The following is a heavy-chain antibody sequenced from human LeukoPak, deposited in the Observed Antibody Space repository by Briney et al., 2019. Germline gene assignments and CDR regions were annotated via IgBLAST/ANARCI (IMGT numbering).Heavy chain of an antibody. CDR3: AREMATIVNQFDY. CDR1: GYTFTGYH. D-gene: IGHD5-24*01. J-gene: IGHJ4*02. Sequence: ASVKVSCKASGYTFTGYHIHWVRQAPGQGLEWMGWISPYNGNTNYAQKLQGRVTMTTDTSTTTAYMELRSLRSDDTAVYYCAREMATIVNQFDYWGQGTLVTVSS. V-gene: IGHV1-18*04. CDR2: ISPYNGNT.